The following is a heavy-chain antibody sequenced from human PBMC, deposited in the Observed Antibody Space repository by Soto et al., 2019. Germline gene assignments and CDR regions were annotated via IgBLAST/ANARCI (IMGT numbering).Heavy chain of an antibody. Sequence: GSLGLCCAASKXTFSTYSMTWVRQAPGKGLEWVSDISGSGDNTYYADSVKGRFKISRDNSDSTLYLQMNSLRAEDTAVYYCAKDMVHCTGTRCARYFEKWGRATLGTVSS. CDR3: AKDMVHCTGTRCARYFEK. CDR1: KXTFSTYS. CDR2: ISGSGDNT. J-gene: IGHJ4*02. D-gene: IGHD2-8*02. V-gene: IGHV3-23*01.